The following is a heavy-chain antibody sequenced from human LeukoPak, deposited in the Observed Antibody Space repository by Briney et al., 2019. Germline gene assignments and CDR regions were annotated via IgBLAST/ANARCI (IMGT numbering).Heavy chain of an antibody. CDR2: INPSGGSK. CDR1: GYTFTNYY. Sequence: ASVKVSCKASGYTFTNYYMHWVRQAPGQGVEWMGIINPSGGSKTYPQKFQGRVTMTRDTSTSTVYMDLSSLRSDDTAIYYCARAGITGTFDSWGQGTLVTVSS. D-gene: IGHD1-20*01. V-gene: IGHV1-46*01. J-gene: IGHJ4*02. CDR3: ARAGITGTFDS.